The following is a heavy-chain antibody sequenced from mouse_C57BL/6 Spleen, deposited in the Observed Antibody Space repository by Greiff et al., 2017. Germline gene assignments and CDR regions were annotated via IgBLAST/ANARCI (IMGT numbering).Heavy chain of an antibody. CDR2: INYDGSST. D-gene: IGHD1-1*01. CDR3: ARDRGSSYENAMDY. CDR1: GFTFSDYY. Sequence: EVHLVESEGGLVQPGSSMKLSCTASGFTFSDYYMAWVRQVPEKGLEWVANINYDGSSTYYLDSLKSRFIISRDNAKNILYLQMSSLKSEDTATYYCARDRGSSYENAMDYWGQGTSVTVSS. J-gene: IGHJ4*01. V-gene: IGHV5-16*01.